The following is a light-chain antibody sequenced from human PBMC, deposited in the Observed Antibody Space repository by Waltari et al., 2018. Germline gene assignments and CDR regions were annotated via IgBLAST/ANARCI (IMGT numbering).Light chain of an antibody. J-gene: IGKJ5*01. V-gene: IGKV1-9*01. CDR1: RAISGY. Sequence: NQLTQSPSSLSASVGARVTITCRASRAISGYLAWYQQKPGKAPELLIYDTSTLQSGVPSRFSGSGSGTDFTLTISSLQPEDFATYYCQQLKNYPITFGQGTRLEIK. CDR2: DTS. CDR3: QQLKNYPIT.